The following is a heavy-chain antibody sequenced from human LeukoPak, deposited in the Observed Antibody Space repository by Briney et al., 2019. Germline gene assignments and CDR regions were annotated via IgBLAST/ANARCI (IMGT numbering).Heavy chain of an antibody. CDR1: GGSFSGYY. D-gene: IGHD5-12*01. V-gene: IGHV4-34*01. J-gene: IGHJ5*02. CDR3: ARDRLDIVATTPNWFDP. CDR2: INHSGST. Sequence: SETLSLTCAVYGGSFSGYYWSWIRQPPGKGLEWIGEINHSGSTNYNPSLKSRVTISVDTSKNQFPLKLSSVTAADPAVYYCARDRLDIVATTPNWFDPWGQGTLVTVSS.